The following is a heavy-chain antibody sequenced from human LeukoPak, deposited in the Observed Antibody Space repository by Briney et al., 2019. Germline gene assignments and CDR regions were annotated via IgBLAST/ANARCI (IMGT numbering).Heavy chain of an antibody. V-gene: IGHV3-23*01. CDR3: AKLRGSYILYYFDY. CDR2: ISGSGGST. CDR1: GFTFSGYA. J-gene: IGHJ4*02. Sequence: PGGSLRLSCAASGFTFSGYAMSWVRQAPGKGLEWVSAISGSGGSTYYADSVKGRFTISRDNSKNTLYLQMNSLRAEDTAVYYCAKLRGSYILYYFDYWGQGTLVTVSS. D-gene: IGHD1-26*01.